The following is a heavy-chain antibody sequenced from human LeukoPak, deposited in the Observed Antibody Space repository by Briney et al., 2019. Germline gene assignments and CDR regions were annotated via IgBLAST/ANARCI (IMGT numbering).Heavy chain of an antibody. D-gene: IGHD3-22*01. CDR2: MIYSGRT. J-gene: IGHJ4*02. V-gene: IGHV4-39*01. CDR1: GASISSSSDY. CDR3: ANHYYDSSGYRRDYYFDY. Sequence: PSETLSLTCTVSGASISSSSDYWGWFRRPPGKGLEWIGSMIYSGRTYHNPSLKGRFTMSVDTSKSTFYLRLSSVTALDTAVYFCANHYYDSSGYRRDYYFDYWGQGILVTVSS.